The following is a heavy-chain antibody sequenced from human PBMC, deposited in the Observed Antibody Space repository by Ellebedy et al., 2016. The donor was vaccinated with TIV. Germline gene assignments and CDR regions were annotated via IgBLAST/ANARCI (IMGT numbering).Heavy chain of an antibody. D-gene: IGHD3-10*01. CDR3: ARDYYGSGSSYPYYFDS. V-gene: IGHV3-21*01. Sequence: GESLKISCVVSGFTFSTYAMRWFRQAPGKGLEWVSSISVSNIYIYYTDSVKGRFTISRDNAKNSLYLQMNSLRAGDTAVYYCARDYYGSGSSYPYYFDSWGQGTLVTVSS. CDR1: GFTFSTYA. CDR2: ISVSNIYI. J-gene: IGHJ4*02.